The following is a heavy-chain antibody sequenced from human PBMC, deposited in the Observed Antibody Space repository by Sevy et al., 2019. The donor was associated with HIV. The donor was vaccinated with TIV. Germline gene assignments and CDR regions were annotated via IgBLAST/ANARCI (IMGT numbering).Heavy chain of an antibody. V-gene: IGHV3-7*01. CDR2: IKQDESEK. J-gene: IGHJ4*02. CDR1: GFTFSRYW. D-gene: IGHD3-22*01. Sequence: GGSLRLSCAASGFTFSRYWMTWVRQAPGKGLEWVANIKQDESEKYCVDSVKGRFTISRDNAKNSLYLQMNSLRADDMAVYYCARAEQVTMLVVFGGLYFDSWGQGTLVTVSS. CDR3: ARAEQVTMLVVFGGLYFDS.